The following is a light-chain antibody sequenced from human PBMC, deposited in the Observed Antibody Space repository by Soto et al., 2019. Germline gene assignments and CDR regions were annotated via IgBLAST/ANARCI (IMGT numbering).Light chain of an antibody. Sequence: SYELTQPPSVSVAPGQTARVACVGDSLESKSVHWYQQKPGQAPVLVIYSDADRPSGIPERISGSKSGNTATLTITRVEAGDEADYHCQVWDSNSVVFGGGTKPTVL. CDR1: SLESKS. J-gene: IGLJ2*01. V-gene: IGLV3-21*04. CDR2: SDA. CDR3: QVWDSNSVV.